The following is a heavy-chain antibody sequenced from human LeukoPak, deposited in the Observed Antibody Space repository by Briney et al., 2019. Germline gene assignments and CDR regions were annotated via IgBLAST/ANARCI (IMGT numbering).Heavy chain of an antibody. D-gene: IGHD6-19*01. CDR2: IYYAGSD. J-gene: IGHJ3*01. CDR1: GVSASSYY. CDR3: AGARYVSAWYAFDV. Sequence: SETLSLTCTVYGVSASSYYWRWIRQPPGKGLEWIGYIYYAGSDNNRPPLKSGATMSVETSKNQSSLRLNSVTAADTAVYYCAGARYVSAWYAFDVWGQGTMVTVSS. V-gene: IGHV4-59*02.